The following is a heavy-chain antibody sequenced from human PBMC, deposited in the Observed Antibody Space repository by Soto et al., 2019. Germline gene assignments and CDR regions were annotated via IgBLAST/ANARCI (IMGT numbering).Heavy chain of an antibody. J-gene: IGHJ6*02. CDR2: IHPGESDT. V-gene: IGHV5-51*01. CDR1: GYIFTTYW. CDR3: ARHEATYYNFYGMDV. Sequence: GESVKISCKSYGYIFTTYWIAWVRQMPGKGLEWMGSIHPGESDTRYSPSFQGQVTISADRSITTAYLQWSSLKASDTAMYYCARHEATYYNFYGMDVWGQGTTVTVSS.